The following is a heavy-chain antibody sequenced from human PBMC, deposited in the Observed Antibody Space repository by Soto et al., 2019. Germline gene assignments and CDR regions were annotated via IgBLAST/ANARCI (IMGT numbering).Heavy chain of an antibody. CDR2: LYDVDGT. V-gene: IGHV3-53*01. J-gene: IGHJ3*01. CDR3: ASWHEREHAYDV. CDR1: GLTVSGKKY. D-gene: IGHD1-1*01. Sequence: GGSLRLSCAAFGLTVSGKKYVAWVRQAPGKGLEWVSALYDVDGTYYADSVKGRFTTSRDSSKTTVYLQMNGLRPDDTAVYYCASWHEREHAYDVWGQGTTVTVSS.